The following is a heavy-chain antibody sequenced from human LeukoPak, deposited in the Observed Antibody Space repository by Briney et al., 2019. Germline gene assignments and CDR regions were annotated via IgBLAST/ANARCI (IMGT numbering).Heavy chain of an antibody. J-gene: IGHJ3*02. CDR3: ARSDYDYDAFDI. CDR1: GFTFSSTS. D-gene: IGHD4-17*01. Sequence: GGSLRLSCAASGFTFSSTSMSWVRQAPGKGLEWVAVTVGGGDGTYYADSVKGRFTISRDNAKNSLYLQMNSLRAEDTAVYYCARSDYDYDAFDIWGQGTMVTVSS. V-gene: IGHV3-23*01. CDR2: TVGGGDGT.